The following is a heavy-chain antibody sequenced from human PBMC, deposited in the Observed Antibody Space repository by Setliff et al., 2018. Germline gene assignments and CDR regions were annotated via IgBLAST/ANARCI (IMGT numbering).Heavy chain of an antibody. CDR3: ARGNNWEPDAFDV. V-gene: IGHV4-59*01. D-gene: IGHD1-20*01. J-gene: IGHJ3*01. CDR2: IYYSGST. Sequence: SETLSLTCTVSGGSISRYYWSWIRQPPGKGLEWIAYIYYSGSTNYNPSLKSRVTISVDTSKNQFSLKLSSVTAADTAVYYCARGNNWEPDAFDVWGQGTMVTVSS. CDR1: GGSISRYY.